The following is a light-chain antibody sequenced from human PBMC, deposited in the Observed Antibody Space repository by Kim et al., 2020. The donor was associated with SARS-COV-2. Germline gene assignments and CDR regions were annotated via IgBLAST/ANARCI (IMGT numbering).Light chain of an antibody. Sequence: IVMTQSPDSLAVSLGERATINCKSSQSVLYSSNNKNYFAWYQQKPGQPPKLLIYWASTRESGVPDRFSGSGSGTDFTLTISSLQAEDVAVYYCQQYETIPFTCGPGTKVDIK. CDR2: WAS. CDR1: QSVLYSSNNKNY. CDR3: QQYETIPFT. V-gene: IGKV4-1*01. J-gene: IGKJ3*01.